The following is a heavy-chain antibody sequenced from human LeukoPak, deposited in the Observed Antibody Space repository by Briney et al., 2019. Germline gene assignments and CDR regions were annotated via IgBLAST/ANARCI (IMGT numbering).Heavy chain of an antibody. D-gene: IGHD3-16*01. CDR3: AKKKVDVMGNQYYYYYGLDV. Sequence: SETLSLTCTVSGGSMSRYYWSWIRQPPGKGLEWIGYVYDSGITSYNPSLKSRVTISADTSKKQVFLNLNSVTAADTAVYYCAKKKVDVMGNQYYYYYGLDVWGQGTTVTVSS. CDR2: VYDSGIT. CDR1: GGSMSRYY. V-gene: IGHV4-59*12. J-gene: IGHJ6*02.